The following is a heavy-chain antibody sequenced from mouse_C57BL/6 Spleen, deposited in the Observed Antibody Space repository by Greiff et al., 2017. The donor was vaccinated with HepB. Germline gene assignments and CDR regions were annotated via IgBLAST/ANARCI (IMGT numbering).Heavy chain of an antibody. D-gene: IGHD2-4*01. CDR2: IYPGDGDT. CDR3: ARYDYGGAY. V-gene: IGHV1-82*01. CDR1: GYAFSSSW. Sequence: QVQLKQSGPELVKPGASVKISCKASGYAFSSSWMNWVKQRPGKGLEWIGRIYPGDGDTNYNGKFKGKATLTADKSSSTAYMQLSSLTSEDSAVYFCARYDYGGAYWGQGTLVTVSA. J-gene: IGHJ3*01.